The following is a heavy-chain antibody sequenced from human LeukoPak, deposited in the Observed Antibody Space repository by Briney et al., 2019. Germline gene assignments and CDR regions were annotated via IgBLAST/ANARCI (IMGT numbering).Heavy chain of an antibody. CDR3: ARRLLGNSGSYYEGFFDY. V-gene: IGHV4-39*01. CDR1: GGSISSSSYY. CDR2: IYYSGST. D-gene: IGHD1-26*01. Sequence: SETLSLTCTVSGGSISSSSYYWGWIRQPPGKGLEWIGSIYYSGSTYYNPSLKSRVTISVDTSKNQFSLKLSSVTAADTAVYYCARRLLGNSGSYYEGFFDYWGQGTLVTVSS. J-gene: IGHJ4*02.